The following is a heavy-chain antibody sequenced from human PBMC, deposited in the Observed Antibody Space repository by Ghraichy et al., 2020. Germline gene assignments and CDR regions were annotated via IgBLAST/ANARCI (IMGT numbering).Heavy chain of an antibody. Sequence: SETLSLTCTVSGGSISSYYWSWIRQPPGKGLEWIGYIYYSGSTNYNPSLKSRVTISVDTSKNQFSLKLSSVTAADTAVYYCARLISVWVADTHGGYFDLWGRGTLVTVSS. CDR2: IYYSGST. CDR3: ARLISVWVADTHGGYFDL. J-gene: IGHJ2*01. D-gene: IGHD2-15*01. CDR1: GGSISSYY. V-gene: IGHV4-59*01.